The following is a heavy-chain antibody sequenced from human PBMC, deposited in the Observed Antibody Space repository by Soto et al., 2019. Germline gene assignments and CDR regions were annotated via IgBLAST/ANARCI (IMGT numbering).Heavy chain of an antibody. CDR3: ARDNIVVVPAAATPNGYYGMDV. CDR2: IWPDVSIK. CDR1: GVTFMNFG. D-gene: IGHD2-2*01. J-gene: IGHJ6*02. Sequence: QVQLVDSVGGVVQPGRSLRLSCSASGVTFMNFGRHWVRQAPGKVVEWVALIWPDVSIKDYADSVKGRFTIARDNSKNTVYPHINSLKAEDTAVYYCARDNIVVVPAAATPNGYYGMDVWGQGTTVTVSS. V-gene: IGHV3-33*01.